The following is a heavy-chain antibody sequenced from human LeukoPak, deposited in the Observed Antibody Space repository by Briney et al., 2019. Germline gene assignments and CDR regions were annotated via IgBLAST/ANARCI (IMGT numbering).Heavy chain of an antibody. CDR3: ARDDDSSGRDY. CDR1: GYTFTSYG. V-gene: IGHV1-18*01. CDR2: ISAYNGNT. Sequence: ASVKLSCKASGYTFTSYGISWVRQSPGQGLEWMGWISAYNGNTNYAQKLQGRVTMTTDTSTSTAYLELRSLRSDDTAVYYCARDDDSSGRDYWGQGTLVTVSS. D-gene: IGHD6-19*01. J-gene: IGHJ4*02.